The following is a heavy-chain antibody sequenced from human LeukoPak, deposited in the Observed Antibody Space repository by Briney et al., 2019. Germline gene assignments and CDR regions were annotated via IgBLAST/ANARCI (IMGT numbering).Heavy chain of an antibody. CDR2: IRSKAYGGTT. V-gene: IGHV3-49*03. CDR3: TGLTFSPGVGATPFDY. J-gene: IGHJ4*02. Sequence: GGSLRLSCTASGFTFGDYAMSWFRQAPGKGLEWVGFIRSKAYGGTTEYAASVKGRFTISRDDSKSIAYLQMNSLKTEDTAVYYCTGLTFSPGVGATPFDYWGQGTLVTVSS. D-gene: IGHD1-26*01. CDR1: GFTFGDYA.